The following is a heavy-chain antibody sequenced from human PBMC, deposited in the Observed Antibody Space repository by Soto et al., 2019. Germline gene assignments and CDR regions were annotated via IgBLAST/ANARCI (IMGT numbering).Heavy chain of an antibody. V-gene: IGHV1-69*06. CDR3: AREWFEYYYYYGMDV. D-gene: IGHD3-10*01. CDR1: GGTFSSYA. Sequence: VASVKVSCKASGGTFSSYAISWVRQAPGQGLEWMGGIIPIFGTANYAQKFQGRVTITADKSASTAYMELSSLRSEDTAVYYCAREWFEYYYYYGMDVWGQGTTVTVSS. J-gene: IGHJ6*02. CDR2: IIPIFGTA.